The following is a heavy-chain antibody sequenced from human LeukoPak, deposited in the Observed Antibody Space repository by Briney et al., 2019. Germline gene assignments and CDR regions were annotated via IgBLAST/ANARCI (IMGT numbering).Heavy chain of an antibody. CDR3: ARGRGIQLWLGTSNFDY. Sequence: ASVKVSCKASGYTFTGYYMHWVRQAPGQGLEWMGWINPNSGGTNYAQKFQGRVTMTRDTSISTAYMELSSLRSEDTAVYYCARGRGIQLWLGTSNFDYWGQGTLVTVSS. CDR2: INPNSGGT. D-gene: IGHD5-18*01. V-gene: IGHV1-2*02. J-gene: IGHJ4*02. CDR1: GYTFTGYY.